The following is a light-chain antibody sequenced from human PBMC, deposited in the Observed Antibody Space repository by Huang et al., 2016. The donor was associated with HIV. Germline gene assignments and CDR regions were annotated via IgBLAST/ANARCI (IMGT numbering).Light chain of an antibody. CDR1: QSLRHINGYTF. CDR2: LGF. CDR3: MQALQTPPT. J-gene: IGKJ4*01. V-gene: IGKV2-28*01. Sequence: IVLTQSPLSLPVTPGEPASISCRSSQSLRHINGYTFLDWYVQKPGQSPPLLLHLGFHRASVVPDRFSGSGSATDFTLKISRVEAEDVGIYYCMQALQTPPTFGGGTRVEIK.